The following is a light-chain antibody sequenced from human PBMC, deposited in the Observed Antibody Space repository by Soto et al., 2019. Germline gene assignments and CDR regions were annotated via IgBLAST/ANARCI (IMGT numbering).Light chain of an antibody. Sequence: EIVMTQSPATLSVSPGERATLSCRASQSVSSNLAWYQQKPGQAPRLLIYDASTRATGIPDRFSGSGSETEFTLTISSLQSEDFAVYYCQPYNNWPLTFGGGTKVESK. V-gene: IGKV3-15*01. J-gene: IGKJ4*01. CDR3: QPYNNWPLT. CDR2: DAS. CDR1: QSVSSN.